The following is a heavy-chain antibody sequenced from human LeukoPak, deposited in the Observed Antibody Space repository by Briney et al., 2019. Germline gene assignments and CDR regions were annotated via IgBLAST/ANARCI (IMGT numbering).Heavy chain of an antibody. CDR3: ARTLSSGYPNYFYYMGV. CDR1: GGSISSYY. V-gene: IGHV4-59*01. CDR2: IYYSGST. D-gene: IGHD3-22*01. Sequence: SETLSLTCTVSGGSISSYYWSWIRQPPGKGLEWIGYIYYSGSTNYNPSLKSRVTISVDTSKNQFSLKLSSVTAADTAVYYCARTLSSGYPNYFYYMGVWGKGTTVTVSS. J-gene: IGHJ6*03.